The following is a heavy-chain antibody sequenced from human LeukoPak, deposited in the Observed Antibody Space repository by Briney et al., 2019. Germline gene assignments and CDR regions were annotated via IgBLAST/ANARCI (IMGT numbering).Heavy chain of an antibody. CDR1: GFTFSSYA. D-gene: IGHD5-18*01. CDR2: ISYSGGST. Sequence: GGSLRLSCAASGFTFSSYAMSWVRQAPGKGLEWVSGISYSGGSTDYADSVKGRFTISRDNSKNTLYLQMNSLRAEDTAVYYCARGAWIQLWSSPDYWGQGTLVTVSS. V-gene: IGHV3-23*01. J-gene: IGHJ4*02. CDR3: ARGAWIQLWSSPDY.